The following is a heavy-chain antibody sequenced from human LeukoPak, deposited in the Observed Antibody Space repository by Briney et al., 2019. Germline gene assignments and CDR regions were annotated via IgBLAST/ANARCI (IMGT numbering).Heavy chain of an antibody. CDR1: GFTFNSYA. CDR3: AKDRNLMPTGSDAEFDF. CDR2: MSGSGRKT. J-gene: IGHJ5*01. V-gene: IGHV3-23*01. D-gene: IGHD1-14*01. Sequence: GGSLRLSCATSGFTFNSYAMSWVRQAPGKGLEWVSSMSGSGRKTYYADSVKGRFTISRDNSKNTLYLQMNSLRAEDTAVYYCAKDRNLMPTGSDAEFDFWGQGTLVTVSS.